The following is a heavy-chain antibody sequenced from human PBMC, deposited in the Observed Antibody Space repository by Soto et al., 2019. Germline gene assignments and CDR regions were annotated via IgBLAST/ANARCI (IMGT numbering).Heavy chain of an antibody. CDR2: IYYSGST. CDR1: GGSISSGGYY. D-gene: IGHD1-7*01. V-gene: IGHV4-31*03. Sequence: KTSETLSLTCTVSGGSISSGGYYWSWIRQHPGKGLEWIGYIYYSGSTYYNPSLKSRVTISVDTSKNQFSLKLSSVTAADTAVYYCARANTGVRTFDYWGQGTLVTVSS. J-gene: IGHJ4*02. CDR3: ARANTGVRTFDY.